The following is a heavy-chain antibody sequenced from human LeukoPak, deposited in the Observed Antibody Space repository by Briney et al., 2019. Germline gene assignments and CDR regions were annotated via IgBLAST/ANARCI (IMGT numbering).Heavy chain of an antibody. V-gene: IGHV4-4*07. CDR3: ARGPYLAYCGGGCPRERMNYYYYMDV. D-gene: IGHD2-21*02. CDR2: IYTSGST. Sequence: PSETLSLTCTVSGGSISRYYWSWIRQPAGKGLEWIGRIYTSGSTNYNPSLKSRVTMSVDTSKNQFSLKLSSVTAADTAVYYCARGPYLAYCGGGCPRERMNYYYYMDVWGQGTTVTVSS. CDR1: GGSISRYY. J-gene: IGHJ6*03.